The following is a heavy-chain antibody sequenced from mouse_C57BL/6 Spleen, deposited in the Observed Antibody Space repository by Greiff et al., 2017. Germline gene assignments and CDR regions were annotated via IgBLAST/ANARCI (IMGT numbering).Heavy chain of an antibody. Sequence: QVQLQQPGAELVKPGASVKLSCKASGYTFPSYWMHWVKQRPGHGLEWIGMFHPNSGSTNYNEKFKSKATLTVDKSSSTAYMQLSSLTSEDSAVYYCARHDYDGFAYWGQGTLVTVSA. D-gene: IGHD2-4*01. CDR2: FHPNSGST. J-gene: IGHJ3*01. CDR1: GYTFPSYW. V-gene: IGHV1-64*01. CDR3: ARHDYDGFAY.